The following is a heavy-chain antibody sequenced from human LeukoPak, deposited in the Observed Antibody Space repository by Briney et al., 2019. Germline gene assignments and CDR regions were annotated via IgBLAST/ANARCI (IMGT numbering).Heavy chain of an antibody. Sequence: SETLSLTCTVSGGSISSYYWSWIRQPPGKGLEWIGYIYYSGSTNYNPSLKSRVTISVDTSKIQFSLKLSSVTAADTAVYYCARLGVRGVIDYWGQGTLVTVSS. V-gene: IGHV4-59*01. J-gene: IGHJ4*02. CDR1: GGSISSYY. CDR3: ARLGVRGVIDY. CDR2: IYYSGST. D-gene: IGHD3-10*01.